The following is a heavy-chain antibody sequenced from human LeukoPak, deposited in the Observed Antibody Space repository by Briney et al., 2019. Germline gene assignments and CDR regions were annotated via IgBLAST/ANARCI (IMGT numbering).Heavy chain of an antibody. J-gene: IGHJ4*02. D-gene: IGHD3-22*01. V-gene: IGHV4-61*05. CDR3: ARGTYDSSGYYSNFDY. CDR2: IYYSGST. CDR1: GGSISSSSYY. Sequence: PSETLSLTCTVSGGSISSSSYYWGWIRQPPGKGLEWIGYIYYSGSTNYNPSLKSRVTISVDTSKNQFSLKLSSVTAADTAVYYCARGTYDSSGYYSNFDYWGQGTLVTVSS.